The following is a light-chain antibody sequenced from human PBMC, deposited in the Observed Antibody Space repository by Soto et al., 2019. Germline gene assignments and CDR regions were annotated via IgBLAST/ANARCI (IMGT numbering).Light chain of an antibody. CDR3: LQGYSNPCT. CDR1: QGVITY. V-gene: IGKV1-39*01. Sequence: DRERTQALCSLSACVGVRVNITCRASQGVITYLHWYQQTAGQSPRVLIYNASNLQSGVPARFSGRGSGTDFTLTVESLQAEDFAAYYCLQGYSNPCTFGQGTKVDIK. CDR2: NAS. J-gene: IGKJ1*01.